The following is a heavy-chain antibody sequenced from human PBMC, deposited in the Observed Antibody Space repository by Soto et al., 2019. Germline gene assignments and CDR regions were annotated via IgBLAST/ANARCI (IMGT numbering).Heavy chain of an antibody. CDR3: AKPRDSYCSGGSCPFDY. J-gene: IGHJ4*02. CDR2: ISGSGGST. Sequence: EVQLLESGGGLVQPGGSLRLSCAASGFTFSSYAMSWVRQAPGKGLEWVSAISGSGGSTYYADSVKGRFTISRDNSKNTLYLQMNSLRAEDTAVYYCAKPRDSYCSGGSCPFDYWGQGTLVTVSS. CDR1: GFTFSSYA. D-gene: IGHD2-15*01. V-gene: IGHV3-23*01.